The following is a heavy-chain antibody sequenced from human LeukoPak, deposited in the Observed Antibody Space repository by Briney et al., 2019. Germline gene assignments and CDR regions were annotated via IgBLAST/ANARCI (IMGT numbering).Heavy chain of an antibody. CDR3: ASRMRA. CDR1: GGSISSSSYY. D-gene: IGHD2/OR15-2a*01. CDR2: INHSGST. J-gene: IGHJ5*02. V-gene: IGHV4-39*07. Sequence: KPSETLSLTCTVSGGSISSSSYYWSWIRQPPGKGLEWIGEINHSGSTNYNPSLKSRVTISVDTSKNQFSLKLSSVTAADTAVYYCASRMRAWGQGTLVTVSS.